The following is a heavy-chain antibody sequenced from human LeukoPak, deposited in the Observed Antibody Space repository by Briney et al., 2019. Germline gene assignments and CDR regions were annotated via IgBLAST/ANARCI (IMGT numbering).Heavy chain of an antibody. CDR1: GLSFSSYG. J-gene: IGHJ4*02. V-gene: IGHV3-33*01. D-gene: IGHD6-19*01. CDR2: IWYDGSNK. CDR3: ARDNPSGGRRGWTGLDY. Sequence: GGSLRLSCAASGLSFSSYGMHWVRQAPGKGLEWVAVIWYDGSNKNYVDSVKGRFTISRDNSKNTLYLEMKSLRAEDTAVYYCARDNPSGGRRGWTGLDYWGQGTLVTVSS.